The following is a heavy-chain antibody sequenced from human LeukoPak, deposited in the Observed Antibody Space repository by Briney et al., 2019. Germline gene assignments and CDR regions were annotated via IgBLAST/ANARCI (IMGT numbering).Heavy chain of an antibody. CDR1: GYSFTSYW. CDR3: VRGRGYCSDALCYTFDY. CDR2: IYPGDFDT. D-gene: IGHD2-15*01. J-gene: IGHJ4*02. Sequence: GESLKISCKGSGYSFTSYWIGWVRQMPGKGLEWMGIIYPGDFDTRYSPSFQGQVTISADKSITTAYLLWSSLEASDTAMYYCVRGRGYCSDALCYTFDYWGQGTLVTVSS. V-gene: IGHV5-51*01.